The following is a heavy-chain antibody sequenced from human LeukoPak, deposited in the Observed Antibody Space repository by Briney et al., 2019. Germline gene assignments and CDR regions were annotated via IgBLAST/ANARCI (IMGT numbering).Heavy chain of an antibody. CDR2: IYYSGST. CDR1: GGSISSYC. D-gene: IGHD2-2*01. V-gene: IGHV4-59*01. CDR3: AKDLDCTSTSCYHPLFDY. Sequence: SETLSLTCTVSGGSISSYCWSWIRQPPGKGLEWIGYIYYSGSTNYNPSLKSRVTISVDTSKNQFSLKLSTVTAADTAVYYCAKDLDCTSTSCYHPLFDYWGQGTLVTVSS. J-gene: IGHJ4*02.